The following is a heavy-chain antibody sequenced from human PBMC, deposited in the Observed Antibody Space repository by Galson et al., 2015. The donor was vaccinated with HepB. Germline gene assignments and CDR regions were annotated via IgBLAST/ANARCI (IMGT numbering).Heavy chain of an antibody. CDR1: GYTFTSYA. J-gene: IGHJ5*02. V-gene: IGHV1-3*01. Sequence: SVKASCKASGYTFTSYAMHWVRQAPGQRLEWMGWINAGNGNTKYSQKFQGRVTITRDTSASTAYMELSSLRSEDTAVYYCARDRYYGSGSYDWFDPWGQGTLVTVSS. D-gene: IGHD3-10*01. CDR3: ARDRYYGSGSYDWFDP. CDR2: INAGNGNT.